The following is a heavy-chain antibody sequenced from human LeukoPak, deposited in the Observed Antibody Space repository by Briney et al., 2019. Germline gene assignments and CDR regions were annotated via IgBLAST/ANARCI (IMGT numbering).Heavy chain of an antibody. D-gene: IGHD3-10*01. Sequence: KSSETLSLTCTVSGVFISSSNSYWSWIRQPAGKGLEWIGRIYTSGSTNYNPSLKSRVTISVDTSKNQFSLKLSSVTAADTAVYYCAREAVGGSGSYSVDPWGQGTLVTVSS. CDR1: GVFISSSNSY. J-gene: IGHJ5*02. CDR3: AREAVGGSGSYSVDP. CDR2: IYTSGST. V-gene: IGHV4-61*02.